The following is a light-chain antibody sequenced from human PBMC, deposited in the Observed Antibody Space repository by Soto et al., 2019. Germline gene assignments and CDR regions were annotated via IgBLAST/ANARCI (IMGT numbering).Light chain of an antibody. CDR3: QQYNSYSGT. J-gene: IGKJ1*01. CDR1: QSISSW. Sequence: DIQMTQSPSTLSASVGDRVTITCRASQSISSWLAWYQQKPGKAPKHLIYKASSLASGVPSRFSGSGSGTEFTLTISSLQPDDFATYYCQQYNSYSGTFGQGTKVEIK. V-gene: IGKV1-5*03. CDR2: KAS.